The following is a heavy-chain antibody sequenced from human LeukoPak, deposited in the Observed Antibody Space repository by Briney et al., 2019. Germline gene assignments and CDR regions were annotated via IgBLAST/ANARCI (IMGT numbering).Heavy chain of an antibody. CDR1: GYTFTGYY. CDR3: ARSTYYYDSSGYYPDAFDI. CDR2: INPNSGGT. D-gene: IGHD3-22*01. Sequence: ASVKVSCKASGYTFTGYYMHWVRQAAGQGLEWMGWINPNSGGTNYAQKFQGRVTMTRDTSISTAYMELSRLRSDDTAVYYCARSTYYYDSSGYYPDAFDIWGQGTMVTVSS. V-gene: IGHV1-2*02. J-gene: IGHJ3*02.